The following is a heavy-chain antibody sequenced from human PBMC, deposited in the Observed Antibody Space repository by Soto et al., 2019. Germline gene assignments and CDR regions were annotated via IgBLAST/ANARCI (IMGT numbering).Heavy chain of an antibody. Sequence: EVQLVESGGGLVQPGGPLRLSGAVSGFTFSSFWIHWVRQAPGEGLVWVSRINTEGSSTSYADSVKGRFTISRDNAKNTLYLQMNSLRVEDTAMYYCAKRGVDTFGLSYWGQGTLVTVSS. J-gene: IGHJ4*02. CDR1: GFTFSSFW. CDR3: AKRGVDTFGLSY. CDR2: INTEGSST. D-gene: IGHD3-10*01. V-gene: IGHV3-74*01.